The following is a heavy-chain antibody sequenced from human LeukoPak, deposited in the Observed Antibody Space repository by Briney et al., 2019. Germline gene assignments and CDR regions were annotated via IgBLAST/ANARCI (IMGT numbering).Heavy chain of an antibody. CDR1: GYTFTCYY. J-gene: IGHJ5*02. Sequence: ASVKVSCKASGYTFTCYYMHWVRQAPGQGLEWMGWINPNSGGTNYAQKFQGRVTMTRDTSISTAYMELSRLRSDDTAVYYCARGPSSWFNWFDPWGQGTLVTVSS. CDR3: ARGPSSWFNWFDP. D-gene: IGHD6-13*01. CDR2: INPNSGGT. V-gene: IGHV1-2*02.